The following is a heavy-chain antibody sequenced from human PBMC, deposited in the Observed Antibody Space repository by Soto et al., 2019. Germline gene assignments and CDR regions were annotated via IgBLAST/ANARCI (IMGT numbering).Heavy chain of an antibody. CDR3: ARSVAARRGEDWFDP. V-gene: IGHV3-53*01. CDR1: GFTVSSNY. J-gene: IGHJ5*02. Sequence: PGGSLRLSCAASGFTVSSNYMSWVRQAPGKGPEWVSVIYSGGSTYYADSVKGRFTISRDNSKNTLYLQMNSLRAEDTAVYYCARSVAARRGEDWFDPWGQGTLVTVSS. D-gene: IGHD6-6*01. CDR2: IYSGGST.